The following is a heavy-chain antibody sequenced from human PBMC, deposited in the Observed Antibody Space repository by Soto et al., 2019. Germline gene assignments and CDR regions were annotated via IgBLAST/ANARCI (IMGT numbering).Heavy chain of an antibody. CDR1: GYNFNGYY. CDR2: INPNSGGT. J-gene: IGHJ4*02. Sequence: ASVKVSCKASGYNFNGYYVHWVRQAPGQGLEWMGWINPNSGGTNYAQKFQGRVTMTRDTSISTAYMELRRVRYDDTAAYYCARPNLGDLDYWGQGTLVTVSS. CDR3: ARPNLGDLDY. V-gene: IGHV1-2*02. D-gene: IGHD3-16*01.